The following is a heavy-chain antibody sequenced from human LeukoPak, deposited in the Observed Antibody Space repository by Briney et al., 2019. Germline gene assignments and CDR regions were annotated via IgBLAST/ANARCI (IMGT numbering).Heavy chain of an antibody. CDR3: ARDDGYGGKNYYYGMDV. D-gene: IGHD4-23*01. J-gene: IGHJ6*02. CDR2: IIPIFGTA. Sequence: ASVKVSCKASGGTFSSYAISWVRQAPGQGLEWMGGIIPIFGTANYAQKFQGRVTITADESTSTAYMELSSLRSEDTAVYYCARDDGYGGKNYYYGMDVWGQGTTVTVSS. CDR1: GGTFSSYA. V-gene: IGHV1-69*13.